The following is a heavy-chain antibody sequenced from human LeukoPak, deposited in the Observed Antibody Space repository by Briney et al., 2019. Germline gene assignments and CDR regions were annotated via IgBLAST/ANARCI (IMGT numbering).Heavy chain of an antibody. J-gene: IGHJ5*02. CDR3: AKDDNYIRFLS. Sequence: PGGSLRLSCAASGFSFSTLSMNWVRQAPGKGLEWVSSISTSSSYIYYADSVKGRFTISRDNAKRSLYLQMNSLRGEDTAVYYCAKDDNYIRFLSWGQGTLVTVSS. CDR1: GFSFSTLS. V-gene: IGHV3-21*01. CDR2: ISTSSSYI. D-gene: IGHD3-16*01.